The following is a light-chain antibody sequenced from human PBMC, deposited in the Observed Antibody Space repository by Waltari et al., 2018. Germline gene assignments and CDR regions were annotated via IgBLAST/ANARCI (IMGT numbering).Light chain of an antibody. CDR1: QSIGRY. CDR2: GAS. CDR3: QNHERLPAT. V-gene: IGKV3-20*01. J-gene: IGKJ1*01. Sequence: EIVLTQSPGTLSLSPGERATLSCRASQSIGRYLAWYQQKPDQAPRLLIYGASSRATGIPERFSGSGSGTYFSLTISRLEPEDFAVYYCQNHERLPATFGQGTKVEIK.